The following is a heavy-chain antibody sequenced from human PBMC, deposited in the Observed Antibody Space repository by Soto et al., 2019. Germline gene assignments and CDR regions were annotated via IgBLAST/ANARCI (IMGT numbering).Heavy chain of an antibody. CDR3: AREKVLRYFDWSAELNYYFDY. V-gene: IGHV4-30-4*01. CDR1: GGSISSGYYY. D-gene: IGHD3-9*01. CDR2: IYDSGST. J-gene: IGHJ4*02. Sequence: SETLSLTCTVSGGSISSGYYYWSWIRQPPGKGLEWIGYIYDSGSTYYNPSLKSRVTIPVDTSKNQFSLKLSSVTAADTAVYYCAREKVLRYFDWSAELNYYFDYWGQGTLVTVSS.